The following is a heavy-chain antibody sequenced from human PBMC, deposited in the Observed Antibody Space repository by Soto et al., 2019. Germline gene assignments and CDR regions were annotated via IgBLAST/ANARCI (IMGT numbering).Heavy chain of an antibody. CDR2: VSGDNGHT. CDR3: ARDLAYGGGGACYRERLAL. J-gene: IGHJ4*02. Sequence: QVQLVQSGAEVKKPGASVKVSCKASGYTFTTHGISWVRQAPGQGLEWMGWVSGDNGHTNYAQRLQGRVTMTTDTTRNTAYMALTRLRFDVTAVDYSARDLAYGGGGACYRERLALWGQGSLVPVSS. V-gene: IGHV1-18*01. D-gene: IGHD2-21*02. CDR1: GYTFTTHG.